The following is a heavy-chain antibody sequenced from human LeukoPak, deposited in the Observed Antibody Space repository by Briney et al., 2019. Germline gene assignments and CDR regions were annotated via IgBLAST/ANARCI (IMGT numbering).Heavy chain of an antibody. CDR3: GRDPYYDALDY. V-gene: IGHV3-7*01. D-gene: IGHD3-22*01. CDR1: GFTFSNYA. J-gene: IGHJ4*02. CDR2: IKDDGGEK. Sequence: GGSLRLSCAASGFTFSNYAMHWVRQAPGKGLEWVANIKDDGGEKYYVDSVKGRFTISRDNTKNLLFLQMNNLRAEDTAVYYCGRDPYYDALDYWGQGTLVTVSS.